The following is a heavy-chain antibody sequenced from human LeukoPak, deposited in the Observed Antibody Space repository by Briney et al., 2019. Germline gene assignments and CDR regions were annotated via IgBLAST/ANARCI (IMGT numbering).Heavy chain of an antibody. V-gene: IGHV3-21*04. CDR3: AKKNTIFGVALFDP. Sequence: GSLRLSCAASGFTFSSYSMNWVRQAPGKGLEWVSSISSSSSYIYYADSVKGRFTISRDNSKNTLYLQMNSLRAEDTAVYYCAKKNTIFGVALFDPWGQGTLVTVSS. J-gene: IGHJ5*02. D-gene: IGHD3-3*01. CDR1: GFTFSSYS. CDR2: ISSSSSYI.